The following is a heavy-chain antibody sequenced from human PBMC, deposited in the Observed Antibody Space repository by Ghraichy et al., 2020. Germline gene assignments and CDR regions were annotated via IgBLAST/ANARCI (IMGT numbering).Heavy chain of an antibody. CDR2: ISGSDGST. CDR3: AKVFVSGSGSYYFDY. Sequence: SCVVSGFTFTNYAMSWVRQAPGKGLEWVSAISGSDGSTYYADSVKGRFSISGDISKKTLYLQMSGLRAEDTAMYYCAKVFVSGSGSYYFDYCGQGTLVTVSS. CDR1: GFTFTNYA. J-gene: IGHJ4*02. D-gene: IGHD3-10*01. V-gene: IGHV3-23*01.